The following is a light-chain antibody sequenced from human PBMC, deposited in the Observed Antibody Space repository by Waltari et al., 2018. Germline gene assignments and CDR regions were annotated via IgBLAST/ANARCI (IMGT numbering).Light chain of an antibody. J-gene: IGKJ3*01. Sequence: EIVLKQSPATLSLSPGDRATLSCRASQSISSYLARYQQKPGQAPWLLIYDASTRATGIPARFSGSGSVTDFTLTISSLEPEDFAIYYCQQRSKSFTFGPGTKVDMK. CDR3: QQRSKSFT. CDR2: DAS. V-gene: IGKV3-11*01. CDR1: QSISSY.